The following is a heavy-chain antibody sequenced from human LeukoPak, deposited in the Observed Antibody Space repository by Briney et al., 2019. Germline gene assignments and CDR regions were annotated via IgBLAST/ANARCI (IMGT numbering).Heavy chain of an antibody. Sequence: SGTLSLTCAVSGGSISSSNWWSWVRQPPGKGLEWIGEIYHSGSTNYNPSLKSRVTISVDKSKNQFSLKLSSVTAADTAVYYCASCSSTSWGYYYYMDVWGKGTTVTVSS. D-gene: IGHD2-2*01. V-gene: IGHV4-4*02. CDR2: IYHSGST. CDR1: GGSISSSNW. CDR3: ASCSSTSWGYYYYMDV. J-gene: IGHJ6*03.